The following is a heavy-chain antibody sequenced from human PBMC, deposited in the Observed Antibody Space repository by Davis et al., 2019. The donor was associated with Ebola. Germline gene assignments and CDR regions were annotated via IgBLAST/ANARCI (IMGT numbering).Heavy chain of an antibody. J-gene: IGHJ5*02. D-gene: IGHD4-11*01. Sequence: SWIRQPPGKALEWLARIDWDDDKFYSTSLKTRLTISKDTSKSQVVLTLTNMDPVDTATYYCARIQGDYRNYWFDPWGQGTLVTVSS. CDR3: ARIQGDYRNYWFDP. CDR2: IDWDDDK. V-gene: IGHV2-70*04.